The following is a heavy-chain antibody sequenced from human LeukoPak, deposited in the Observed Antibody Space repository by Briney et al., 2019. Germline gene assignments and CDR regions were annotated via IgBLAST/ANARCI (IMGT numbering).Heavy chain of an antibody. CDR3: ARVSFRDGHPTFDT. D-gene: IGHD5-24*01. J-gene: IGHJ3*02. Sequence: SETLSLTCTVSGGSISSGGYYWSWIRQHPGKGLEWIGYIYYSGSTYYNPSLKSRVTISVDTSKNQFSLKLSSVTAADTAVYYCARVSFRDGHPTFDTWGQGTMVTVSS. V-gene: IGHV4-31*03. CDR1: GGSISSGGYY. CDR2: IYYSGST.